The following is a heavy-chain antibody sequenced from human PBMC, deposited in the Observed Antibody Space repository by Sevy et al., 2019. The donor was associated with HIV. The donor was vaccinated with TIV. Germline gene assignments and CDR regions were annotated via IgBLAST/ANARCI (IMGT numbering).Heavy chain of an antibody. CDR3: ARGRNPYYYGSGSWKKDYYMDV. J-gene: IGHJ6*03. CDR1: GFTFSDHY. V-gene: IGHV3-72*01. D-gene: IGHD3-10*01. CDR2: TRNKANSYTT. Sequence: GGSLRLSCAASGFTFSDHYMDWVRQAPGKGLEWVGRTRNKANSYTTEYAASVKGRFTISRDDSKNSLYLQMNSLKTEDTAVYYCARGRNPYYYGSGSWKKDYYMDVWGKGTTVTGSS.